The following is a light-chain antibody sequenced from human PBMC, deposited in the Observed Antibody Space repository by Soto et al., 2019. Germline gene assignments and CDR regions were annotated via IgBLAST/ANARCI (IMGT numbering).Light chain of an antibody. Sequence: DIVMTQSPATLSVAPGERATLSCRSSQRVRSNLAWYQQEPGQAPMLLIYGASTRATGIPARFSGSGSGTESTLTISSLQSEDFGVYYCQQYNNWPPWSFGQGTKVDI. J-gene: IGKJ1*01. V-gene: IGKV3-15*01. CDR2: GAS. CDR1: QRVRSN. CDR3: QQYNNWPPWS.